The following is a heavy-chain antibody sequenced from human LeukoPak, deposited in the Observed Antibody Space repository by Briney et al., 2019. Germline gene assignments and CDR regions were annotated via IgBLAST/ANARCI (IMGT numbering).Heavy chain of an antibody. V-gene: IGHV3-9*01. CDR3: AKGLFLRLGELSLYHDAFDI. CDR1: GFTFDDYA. D-gene: IGHD3-16*02. CDR2: ISWNSGSI. Sequence: GRSLRLSCAASGFTFDDYAMHWVRQAPGKGLERVSGISWNSGSIGYADSVKGRFTISRDNAKNSLYLQMNSLRAEDTALYYCAKGLFLRLGELSLYHDAFDIWGQGTMVTVSS. J-gene: IGHJ3*02.